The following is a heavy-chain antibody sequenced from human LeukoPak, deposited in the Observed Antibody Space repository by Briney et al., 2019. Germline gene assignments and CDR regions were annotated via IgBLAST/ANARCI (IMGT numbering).Heavy chain of an antibody. CDR3: ARTDWGSFDY. CDR1: GGSISSSSYY. J-gene: IGHJ4*02. V-gene: IGHV4-39*01. Sequence: SETLSLTXTVSGGSISSSSYYWGWIRQPPGKGLDWIGSIYYSGSTYYNPSLKSRVTISVDTSKNQFSLKLSSVTAADTAVYYCARTDWGSFDYWGQGTLVTVSS. D-gene: IGHD3-16*01. CDR2: IYYSGST.